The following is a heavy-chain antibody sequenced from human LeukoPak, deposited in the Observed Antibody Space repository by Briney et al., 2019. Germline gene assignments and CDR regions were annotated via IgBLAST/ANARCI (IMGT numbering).Heavy chain of an antibody. CDR2: INPDESTI. CDR3: AKDMTGLLDY. V-gene: IGHV3-74*01. D-gene: IGHD3-16*01. J-gene: IGHJ4*02. CDR1: GFTFSNAW. Sequence: GGSLRLSCATSGFTFSNAWMNWVRQAPGKGLVWVSRINPDESTISYADSVKGRFTISRDNAKNTLYLQMSSLRPEDTAVYYCAKDMTGLLDYWGQGALVTVSS.